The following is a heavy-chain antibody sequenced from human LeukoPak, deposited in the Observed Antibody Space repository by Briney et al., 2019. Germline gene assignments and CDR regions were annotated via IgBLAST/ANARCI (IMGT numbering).Heavy chain of an antibody. D-gene: IGHD3-22*01. CDR2: ISGRDGST. Sequence: GGSLRLSCTASGFTFDDYAMNWVRQAPGKGLEWVSVISGRDGSTYYADSVRGRFTISRDNFRNTLSLQMNSLRADDTAVYYCAKDRVDGSSGYYRGAFEIWGQGTMVTVSS. V-gene: IGHV3-23*01. J-gene: IGHJ3*02. CDR3: AKDRVDGSSGYYRGAFEI. CDR1: GFTFDDYA.